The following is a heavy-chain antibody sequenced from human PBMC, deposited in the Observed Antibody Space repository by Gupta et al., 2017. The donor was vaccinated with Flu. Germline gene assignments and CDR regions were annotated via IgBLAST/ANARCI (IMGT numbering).Heavy chain of an antibody. CDR1: TFSNYW. CDR2: IKDDGSEK. J-gene: IGHJ3*02. CDR3: ARDDTHLTIFWYDALDS. Sequence: TFSNYWMTWVRQAPGKGLEWVANIKDDGSEKHYVDSVEGRFTISRDNAKNSLYLQMNSLRDEDTAVDYCARDDTHLTIFWYDALDSWGQGTMVTVSS. V-gene: IGHV3-7*01. D-gene: IGHD1-1*01.